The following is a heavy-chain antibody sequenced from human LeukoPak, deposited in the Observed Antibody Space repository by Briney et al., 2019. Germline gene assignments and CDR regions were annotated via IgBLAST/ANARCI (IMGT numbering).Heavy chain of an antibody. Sequence: TGGSLRLSCAASGFTFSSYAMNWVRQAPGKGLEWVSSISSSSSYIYYADSVKGRFTISRDNAKNSLYLQMNSLRAEDTAVYYCARTPTVTTQIGYWGQGTLVTVSS. D-gene: IGHD4-17*01. CDR3: ARTPTVTTQIGY. V-gene: IGHV3-21*01. CDR2: ISSSSSYI. J-gene: IGHJ4*02. CDR1: GFTFSSYA.